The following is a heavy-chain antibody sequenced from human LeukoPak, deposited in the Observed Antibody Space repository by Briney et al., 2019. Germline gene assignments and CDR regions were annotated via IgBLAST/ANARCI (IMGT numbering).Heavy chain of an antibody. D-gene: IGHD6-6*01. V-gene: IGHV3-7*01. CDR1: GFTFSSYW. CDR2: IKQDGSQK. Sequence: GGSLRLSCAASGFTFSSYWMSWVRQAPGKGLEWEANIKQDGSQKYYVDSVKGRFSISRDNAKNSAYLQMNSLRAEDTAVYYCARIGYSSSSVDYWGQGTLVTVSS. J-gene: IGHJ4*02. CDR3: ARIGYSSSSVDY.